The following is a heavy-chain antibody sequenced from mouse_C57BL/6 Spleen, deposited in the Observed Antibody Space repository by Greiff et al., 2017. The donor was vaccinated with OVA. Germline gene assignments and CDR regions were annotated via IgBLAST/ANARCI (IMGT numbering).Heavy chain of an antibody. V-gene: IGHV1-72*01. CDR2: IDPNSGGT. Sequence: VQLQQPGAELVKPGASVKLSCKASGYTFPSYWMHWVKPRPGRGLEWIGRIDPNSGGTKYNEKFKSKATLTVDKPSSTAYIQLSSRTSEDLAVDYWSRSGDGYYVAYWGQGTLVTVSA. D-gene: IGHD2-3*01. J-gene: IGHJ3*01. CDR1: GYTFPSYW. CDR3: SRSGDGYYVAY.